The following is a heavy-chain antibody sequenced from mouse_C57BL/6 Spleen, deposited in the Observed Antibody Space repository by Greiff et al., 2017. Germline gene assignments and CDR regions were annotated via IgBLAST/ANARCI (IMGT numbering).Heavy chain of an antibody. CDR1: GYTFTSYW. CDR2: IDPSDSET. V-gene: IGHV1-52*01. CDR3: ARAGYGSSHWYFDV. D-gene: IGHD1-1*01. J-gene: IGHJ1*03. Sequence: QVQLQQPGAELVRPGSSVKLSCKASGYTFTSYWMHWVKQRPIQGLEWIGNIDPSDSETHYNQKFKDKATLTVDKSSSTAYMQLSSLTSEDSAVYCGARAGYGSSHWYFDVWGTGTTVTVSS.